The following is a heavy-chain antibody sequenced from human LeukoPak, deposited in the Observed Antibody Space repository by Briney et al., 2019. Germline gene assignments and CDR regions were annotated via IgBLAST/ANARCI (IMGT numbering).Heavy chain of an antibody. CDR2: IRYDGSNK. CDR1: GFTFSSYG. J-gene: IGHJ4*02. D-gene: IGHD3-16*01. CDR3: AKEIGVWGSYPSYYFDY. V-gene: IGHV3-30*02. Sequence: GGSLRLSCAASGFTFSSYGMHWVRQAPGKGLEWVAFIRYDGSNKYYADSVKGRFTISRDNSKNTLYLQMNSLRAEDTAVYYCAKEIGVWGSYPSYYFDYWGQGTLVTVSS.